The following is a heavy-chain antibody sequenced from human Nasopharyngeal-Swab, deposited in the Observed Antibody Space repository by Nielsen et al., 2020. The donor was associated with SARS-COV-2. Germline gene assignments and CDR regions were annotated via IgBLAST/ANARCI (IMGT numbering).Heavy chain of an antibody. CDR2: INIDGSRT. D-gene: IGHD5-18*01. V-gene: IGHV3-74*01. J-gene: IGHJ5*02. CDR1: GFTFTNYW. Sequence: GGSLRLSCAVSGFTFTNYWMHWVRRTPGKGLVWVSRINIDGSRTGYADSVKGRFTISRDNAKNTLFLQMNSLRAEDTAVYYCASHVDTAMAEFDPWGQGTLVTVSS. CDR3: ASHVDTAMAEFDP.